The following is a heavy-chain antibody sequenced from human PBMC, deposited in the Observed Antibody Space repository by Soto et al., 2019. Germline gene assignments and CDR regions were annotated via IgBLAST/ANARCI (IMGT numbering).Heavy chain of an antibody. CDR2: IYYSGST. CDR1: GGSISSSSYY. CDR3: ARQYGDYVSWNWFDP. Sequence: TLSLTCTVSGGSISSSSYYWGRIRQPPGKGLEWIGSIYYSGSTYYNPSLKSRVTISVDTSKNQLSLKLSSLTAADTAVYYCARQYGDYVSWNWFDPWGQGTLVTVSS. D-gene: IGHD4-17*01. V-gene: IGHV4-39*01. J-gene: IGHJ5*02.